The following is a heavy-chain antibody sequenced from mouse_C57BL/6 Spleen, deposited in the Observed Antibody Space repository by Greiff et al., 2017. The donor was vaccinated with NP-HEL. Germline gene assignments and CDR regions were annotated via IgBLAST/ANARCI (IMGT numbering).Heavy chain of an antibody. V-gene: IGHV1-26*01. Sequence: VQLQQSGPELVKPGASVKISCKASGYTFTDYYMNWVKQSHGKSLEWIGDINPNNGGTSYNQKFKGKATLTVDKSSSTAYMELRSLTSEDSAVYYCARSDSNYVGYFDVWGTGTTVTVSS. CDR2: INPNNGGT. J-gene: IGHJ1*03. D-gene: IGHD2-5*01. CDR1: GYTFTDYY. CDR3: ARSDSNYVGYFDV.